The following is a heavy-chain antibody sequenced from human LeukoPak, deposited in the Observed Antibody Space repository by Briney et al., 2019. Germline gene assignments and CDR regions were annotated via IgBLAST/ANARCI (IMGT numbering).Heavy chain of an antibody. Sequence: SETLSLTCTVSGGSISNYYCNWIRQSPGKGLEWIGYIYNSGGTNYNPSLQSRVAISVDTSKNQFSLKLSSVTAADTAVYYCARASPGGLLDYWGQGTLVTVSS. CDR2: IYNSGGT. V-gene: IGHV4-59*01. CDR1: GGSISNYY. J-gene: IGHJ4*02. D-gene: IGHD3-10*01. CDR3: ARASPGGLLDY.